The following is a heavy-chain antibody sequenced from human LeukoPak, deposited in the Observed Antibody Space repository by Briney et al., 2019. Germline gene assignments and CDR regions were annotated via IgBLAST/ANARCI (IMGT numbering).Heavy chain of an antibody. D-gene: IGHD6-13*01. CDR3: AKKPTWGIAAAGHEYYFDY. CDR2: ISISGGST. V-gene: IGHV3-23*01. J-gene: IGHJ4*02. Sequence: GGSLRLSCAASGFTFSSYAMSWVRQAPGKGLEWVSGISISGGSTSYADSVKGRFTISRDNSKNTLYLQMNSLRAEDTAVYYCAKKPTWGIAAAGHEYYFDYWGQGTLVTVSS. CDR1: GFTFSSYA.